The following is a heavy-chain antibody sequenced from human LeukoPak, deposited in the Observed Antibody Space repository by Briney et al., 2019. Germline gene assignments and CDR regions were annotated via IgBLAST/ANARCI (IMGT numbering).Heavy chain of an antibody. CDR1: GGTFSSYA. V-gene: IGHV1-69*06. D-gene: IGHD6-19*01. Sequence: ASVKVSCKASGGTFSSYAISWVRQAPGQGLEWMGRIIPIFGTANYAQKFQGRVTITADKSTSTAYMELSSLRSEVTAVYYCASQILYSSGWSFDYWGQGTLVTVSS. CDR2: IIPIFGTA. CDR3: ASQILYSSGWSFDY. J-gene: IGHJ4*02.